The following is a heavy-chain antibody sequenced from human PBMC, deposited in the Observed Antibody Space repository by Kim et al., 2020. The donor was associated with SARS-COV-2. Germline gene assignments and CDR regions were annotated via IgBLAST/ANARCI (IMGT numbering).Heavy chain of an antibody. D-gene: IGHD3-22*01. CDR3: ASYDSSGYPFFDY. V-gene: IGHV1-3*01. J-gene: IGHJ4*02. Sequence: SQKFQGRVTITRDTSASTAYMELSSLRSEDTAVYYCASYDSSGYPFFDYWGQGTLVTVSS.